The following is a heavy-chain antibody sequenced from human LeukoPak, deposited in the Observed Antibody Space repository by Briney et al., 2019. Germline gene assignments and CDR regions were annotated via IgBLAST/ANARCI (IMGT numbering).Heavy chain of an antibody. CDR3: ARSTAFVVTSVDY. D-gene: IGHD4-23*01. V-gene: IGHV3-64*01. CDR2: ISSNGGST. CDR1: GFTFSSYA. J-gene: IGHJ4*02. Sequence: GGSLRLSCAASGFTFSSYAMHWVRQAPGKGLEYVSAISSNGGSTYYANSVKGRFTISRDNSKNTLYLQMGSLRAEDMAVYYCARSTAFVVTSVDYWGQGTLVTVSS.